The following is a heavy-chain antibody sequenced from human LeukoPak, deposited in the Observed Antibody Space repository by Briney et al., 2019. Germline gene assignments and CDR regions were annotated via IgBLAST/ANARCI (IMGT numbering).Heavy chain of an antibody. CDR2: ISYDGSNK. CDR3: AREAPASPGRY. J-gene: IGHJ4*02. V-gene: IGHV3-30-3*01. CDR1: GFIFSSYA. Sequence: PGGSLRLSCAASGFIFSSYAMHWVRQAPGKGLERVAVISYDGSNKYYADSVKGRFTISRDNSKNTLYLQMNSLRAEDTAVYYCAREAPASPGRYWGQGTLVTVSS.